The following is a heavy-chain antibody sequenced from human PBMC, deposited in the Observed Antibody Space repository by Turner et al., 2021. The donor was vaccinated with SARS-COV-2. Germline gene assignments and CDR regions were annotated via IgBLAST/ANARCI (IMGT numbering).Heavy chain of an antibody. CDR1: YGSISSNIYY. Sequence: QLQLQESGPGLVKPSETLSHPCTVPYGSISSNIYYWSWIRQSPGKGLEWIGSIYYSGDTFYSPSLKSRVTISMDTSKNQFSLRLTSVTAADTAVYYCATREYSSGHFDYWGQGTLVTVSS. D-gene: IGHD5-18*01. CDR2: IYYSGDT. CDR3: ATREYSSGHFDY. J-gene: IGHJ4*02. V-gene: IGHV4-39*01.